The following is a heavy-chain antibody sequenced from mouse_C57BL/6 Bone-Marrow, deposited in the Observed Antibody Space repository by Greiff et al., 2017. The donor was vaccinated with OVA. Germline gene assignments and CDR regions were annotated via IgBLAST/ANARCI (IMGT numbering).Heavy chain of an antibody. CDR1: GFNIKDYY. Sequence: EVKLMESGAELVKPGASVKLSCTASGFNIKDYYMHWVKQRTEQGLEWIRRIDPEDGETKYAPKFQGKATITADTSSNTAYLQLSSLTSEDTAVYYCARSYSNYWFAYWGQGTLVTVSA. CDR2: IDPEDGET. CDR3: ARSYSNYWFAY. D-gene: IGHD2-5*01. J-gene: IGHJ3*01. V-gene: IGHV14-2*01.